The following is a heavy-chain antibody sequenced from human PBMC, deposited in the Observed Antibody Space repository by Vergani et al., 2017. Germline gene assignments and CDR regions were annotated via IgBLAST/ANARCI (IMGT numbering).Heavy chain of an antibody. Sequence: EVNLVESGGGLVHPGGSLRLACATSGFTFTYHGMYWVRQGPGKGLEFVSGIGNYGGSIQYGNSVKGRFIISRDNSKRTVFLQMGSLTTEDTGVYYCARQIRTARSGILHAFDIWGHGKLVTVSS. D-gene: IGHD1-1*01. CDR3: ARQIRTARSGILHAFDI. CDR2: IGNYGGSI. CDR1: GFTFTYHG. J-gene: IGHJ3*02. V-gene: IGHV3-64*01.